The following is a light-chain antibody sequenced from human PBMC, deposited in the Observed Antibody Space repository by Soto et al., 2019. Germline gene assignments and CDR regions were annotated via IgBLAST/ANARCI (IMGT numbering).Light chain of an antibody. CDR3: QQYGSSPRLT. CDR2: GAS. Sequence: EIVLTQSPGTLSLSPGERATLSCRASQSVSSIYLAWYQQKPGQAPRLLIYGASSRATGIPDRFSGSGSGTDFTLTISRLEPEDFAVYYCQQYGSSPRLTFGGGTKVDIK. V-gene: IGKV3-20*01. CDR1: QSVSSIY. J-gene: IGKJ4*01.